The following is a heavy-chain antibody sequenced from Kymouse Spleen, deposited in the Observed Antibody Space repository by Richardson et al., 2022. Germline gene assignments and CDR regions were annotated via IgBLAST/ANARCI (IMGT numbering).Heavy chain of an antibody. J-gene: IGHJ4*02. Sequence: QVQLQQWGAGLLKPSETLSLTCAVYGGSFSGYYWSWIRQPPGKGLEWIGEINHSGSTNYNPSLKSRVTISVDTSKNQFSLKLSSVTAADTAVYYCAREVRGVIGFDYWGQGTLVTVSS. V-gene: IGHV4-34*01. CDR1: GGSFSGYY. CDR3: AREVRGVIGFDY. CDR2: INHSGST. D-gene: IGHD3-10*01.